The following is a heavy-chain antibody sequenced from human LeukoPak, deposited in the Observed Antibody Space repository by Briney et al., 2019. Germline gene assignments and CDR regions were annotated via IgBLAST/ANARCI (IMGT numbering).Heavy chain of an antibody. D-gene: IGHD6-19*01. CDR2: ISSSGRTI. CDR1: GFTFSSYG. Sequence: GGSLRLSCAASGFTFSSYGMHWVRQAPGKGLEWVSYISSSGRTIYYADSVKGRFTISRDNSKNTLYLQMNSLRDEDTAVYYCAPGKWLPPYFQHWVQGTLVTVSS. J-gene: IGHJ1*01. CDR3: APGKWLPPYFQH. V-gene: IGHV3-48*02.